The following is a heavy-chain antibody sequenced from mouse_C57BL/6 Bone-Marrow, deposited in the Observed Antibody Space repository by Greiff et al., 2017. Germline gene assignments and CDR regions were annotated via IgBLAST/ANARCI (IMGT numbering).Heavy chain of an antibody. CDR1: GYTFTSYG. D-gene: IGHD2-1*01. J-gene: IGHJ4*01. CDR3: ARVGNYNYYAMDY. CDR2: IYPRSGNT. V-gene: IGHV1-81*01. Sequence: QVQLQQSGAELARPGASVKLSCKASGYTFTSYGISWVKQRTGQGLEWIGAIYPRSGNTYYNEKFKGKATLTADKSSSTAYMELRSLTSEDSAVYFCARVGNYNYYAMDYWGQGTSVTVSS.